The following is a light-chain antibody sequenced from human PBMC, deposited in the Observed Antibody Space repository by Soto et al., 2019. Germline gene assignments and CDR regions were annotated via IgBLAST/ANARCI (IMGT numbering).Light chain of an antibody. CDR1: QGITGW. J-gene: IGKJ1*01. V-gene: IGKV1-5*01. Sequence: DIQLTQSPSTLSASVGDRVTITCRASQGITGWLAWYQQKPGKAPKLLIFDASTLESGVPTRFTGSGSGTEFTLSISNLQPDDFATYYCQQYQRYWTFGHGTKVEVK. CDR3: QQYQRYWT. CDR2: DAS.